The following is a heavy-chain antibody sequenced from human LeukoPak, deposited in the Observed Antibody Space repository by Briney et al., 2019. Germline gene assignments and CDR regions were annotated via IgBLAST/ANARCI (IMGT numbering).Heavy chain of an antibody. D-gene: IGHD2/OR15-2a*01. CDR3: ARVGYYRWFDP. CDR2: ISTSGST. V-gene: IGHV4-4*07. Sequence: SETLSLTCTVSGDSISSYSWTWIRQPAGKGLEWIGRISTSGSTNYNPSPKSRVTISVDKPKNQFSLKLSSVTAADTAVYYCARVGYYRWFDPWGQGTLVTVSS. CDR1: GDSISSYS. J-gene: IGHJ5*02.